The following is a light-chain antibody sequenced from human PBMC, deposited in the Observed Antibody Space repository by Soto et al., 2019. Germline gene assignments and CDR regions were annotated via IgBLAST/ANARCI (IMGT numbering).Light chain of an antibody. J-gene: IGKJ4*01. CDR2: TST. Sequence: DIPMTQSPSSLSASVGDRVTITCRASHDIRNHLSWYQQKPGKVPKLLIHTSTTLQSGVPSRFSGRGPGTDFTLTISSLQPEDVATYYCQKHDTAPLTFGGGTKVEIK. CDR1: HDIRNH. V-gene: IGKV1-27*01. CDR3: QKHDTAPLT.